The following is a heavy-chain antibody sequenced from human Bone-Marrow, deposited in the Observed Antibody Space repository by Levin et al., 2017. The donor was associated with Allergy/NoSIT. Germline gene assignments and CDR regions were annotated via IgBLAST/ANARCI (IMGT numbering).Heavy chain of an antibody. CDR3: AKDRYCSGGTCSGDFDY. CDR1: GFTFNSYA. CDR2: ISVSGGNT. Sequence: GESLKISCVASGFTFNSYAMNWVRQAPGKGLEWVSTISVSGGNTYYADSVKGRFTISRDNSKHTLYLLMNSLRAEDTAVYFCAKDRYCSGGTCSGDFDYWGQGALVTVSS. J-gene: IGHJ4*02. V-gene: IGHV3-23*01. D-gene: IGHD2-15*01.